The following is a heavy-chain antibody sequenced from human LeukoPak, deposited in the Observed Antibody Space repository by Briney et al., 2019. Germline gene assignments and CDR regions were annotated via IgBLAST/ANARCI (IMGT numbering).Heavy chain of an antibody. D-gene: IGHD3-3*01. Sequence: PSETLSLTCTVSGGSISSYYWSWIRQPAGKGLEWIGRIYTSGSTNYNPSLKSRVTMSVDTSKNQFSLKLSSVTAADTAVYYCARSRLDFWSGYFYFDYWGQGTLVTVSS. V-gene: IGHV4-4*07. J-gene: IGHJ4*02. CDR2: IYTSGST. CDR1: GGSISSYY. CDR3: ARSRLDFWSGYFYFDY.